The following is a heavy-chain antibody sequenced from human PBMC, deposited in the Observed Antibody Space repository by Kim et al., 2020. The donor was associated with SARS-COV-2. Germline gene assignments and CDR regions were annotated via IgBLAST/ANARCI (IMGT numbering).Heavy chain of an antibody. CDR2: ISSSSSYI. CDR1: GFTFSSYS. Sequence: GGSLRLSCAASGFTFSSYSMNWVRQAPGKGLEWVSSISSSSSYIYYADSVKGRFTISRDNAKNSLYLQMNSLRAEDTAVYYCARGSGSYYRYYGMDVWGQGTTVTVSS. J-gene: IGHJ6*02. V-gene: IGHV3-21*01. CDR3: ARGSGSYYRYYGMDV. D-gene: IGHD3-10*01.